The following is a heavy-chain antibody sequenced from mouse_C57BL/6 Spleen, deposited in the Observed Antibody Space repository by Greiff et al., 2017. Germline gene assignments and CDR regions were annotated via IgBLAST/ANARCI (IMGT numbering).Heavy chain of an antibody. D-gene: IGHD2-5*01. CDR1: GYAFSSSW. J-gene: IGHJ2*01. CDR2: IYPGDGDT. V-gene: IGHV1-82*01. Sequence: VQLQQSGPELVKPGASVKISCKASGYAFSSSWMNWVKQRPGKGLEWIGRIYPGDGDTNYNGKFKGKATLTADKSSSTAYMQLSSLTSEDSAVYCCAAYYSNYADYWGQGTTLTVSS. CDR3: AAYYSNYADY.